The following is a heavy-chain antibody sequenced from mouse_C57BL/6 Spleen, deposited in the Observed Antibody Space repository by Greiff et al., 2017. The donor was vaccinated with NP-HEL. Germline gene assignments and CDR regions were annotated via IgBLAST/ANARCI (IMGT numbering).Heavy chain of an antibody. J-gene: IGHJ1*03. CDR1: GFTFSSYA. D-gene: IGHD2-3*01. V-gene: IGHV5-4*01. Sequence: EVQGVESGGGLVKPGGSLKLSCAASGFTFSSYAMSWVRQTPEKRLEWVATISDGGSYTYYPDNVKGRFTISRDNAKNHLYLQMSHLKSEDTAMYYCARSDGYYLWYFDVWGTGTTVTVSS. CDR3: ARSDGYYLWYFDV. CDR2: ISDGGSYT.